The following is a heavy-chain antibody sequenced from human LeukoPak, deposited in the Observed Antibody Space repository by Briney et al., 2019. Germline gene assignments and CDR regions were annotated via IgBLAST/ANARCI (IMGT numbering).Heavy chain of an antibody. CDR1: GYTFTSYG. CDR2: ISAYNGNT. CDR3: ARDIGYDSGGYLFDY. J-gene: IGHJ4*02. D-gene: IGHD3-22*01. Sequence: ASVKVSCKASGYTFTSYGISWVRQAPGQGLEWLGWISAYNGNTNYAQKLQGRVTMTTDTSTSTAYMELRSLRSDDTAVYYCARDIGYDSGGYLFDYWGQGTLVTVSS. V-gene: IGHV1-18*01.